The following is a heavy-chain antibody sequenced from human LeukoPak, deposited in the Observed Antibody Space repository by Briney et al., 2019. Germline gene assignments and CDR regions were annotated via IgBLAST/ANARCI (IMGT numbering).Heavy chain of an antibody. Sequence: TETLSLTCTVSGRSISSYYGSWIRQPPGKGLEWIGYIYYSGSTNYNPSLKSRVTISVDTSKNQFSLKLSSVTAADTAVYYCARVRTHAFDIWGQGTMVTVSS. CDR3: ARVRTHAFDI. CDR1: GRSISSYY. CDR2: IYYSGST. D-gene: IGHD1-1*01. J-gene: IGHJ3*02. V-gene: IGHV4-59*01.